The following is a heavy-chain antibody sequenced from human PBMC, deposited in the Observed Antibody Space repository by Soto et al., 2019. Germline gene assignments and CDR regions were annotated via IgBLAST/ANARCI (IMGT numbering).Heavy chain of an antibody. CDR2: INPNSGGT. D-gene: IGHD1-7*01. V-gene: IGHV1-2*04. CDR3: ASGWVITGTPDAFDI. Sequence: ASVKVSCKASGYTFTGYYMHWVRQAPGQGLEWMGWINPNSGGTNYAQKFQGWVTMTRDTSISTAYMELSRLRSDDTAVYYCASGWVITGTPDAFDIWGQGTMVTVSS. J-gene: IGHJ3*02. CDR1: GYTFTGYY.